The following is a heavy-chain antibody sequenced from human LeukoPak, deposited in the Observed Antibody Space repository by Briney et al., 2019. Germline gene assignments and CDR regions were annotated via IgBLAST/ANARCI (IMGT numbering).Heavy chain of an antibody. CDR1: GGTFSSYN. CDR2: IIPMQGTP. Sequence: SVKVSCKASGGTFSSYNFIWVRQAPGQGLEWMGGIIPMQGTPNYAQKFQDRVTMTTDTYTNTAYMELRSLRSDDTAVYYCAGSLGYCTSNVCYLKYWGQGTLVTVSS. CDR3: AGSLGYCTSNVCYLKY. D-gene: IGHD2-8*01. V-gene: IGHV1-69*16. J-gene: IGHJ4*02.